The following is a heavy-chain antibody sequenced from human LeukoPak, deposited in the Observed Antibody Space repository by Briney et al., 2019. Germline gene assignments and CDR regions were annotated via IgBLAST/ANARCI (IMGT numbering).Heavy chain of an antibody. CDR1: GYTFDSHG. V-gene: IGHV1-18*01. CDR3: ARDFTDGSGSYWFDP. CDR2: ISTYNGQT. D-gene: IGHD3-10*01. J-gene: IGHJ5*02. Sequence: ASEKVSCKASGYTFDSHGISWVRQAPGQGLEWMGWISTYNGQTNYAQNFQVRVTMTTDTSTNTAYMELWNLRSDDTAVYYCARDFTDGSGSYWFDPWGQGTLVTVSS.